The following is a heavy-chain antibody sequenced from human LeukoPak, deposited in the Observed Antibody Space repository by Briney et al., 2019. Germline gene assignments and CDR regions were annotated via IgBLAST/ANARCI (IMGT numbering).Heavy chain of an antibody. CDR3: ARAAAEPNQFDY. V-gene: IGHV4-34*01. D-gene: IGHD1-14*01. Sequence: SETLSLTCAVYGGSFSGYYWSWIRQPPGKGLEWIGEINHSGSTNYNPSLKSRVTISVDTSKNQFSLKLSSVTAADTAVYYCARAAAEPNQFDYWGQGTLVTVSS. CDR2: INHSGST. CDR1: GGSFSGYY. J-gene: IGHJ4*02.